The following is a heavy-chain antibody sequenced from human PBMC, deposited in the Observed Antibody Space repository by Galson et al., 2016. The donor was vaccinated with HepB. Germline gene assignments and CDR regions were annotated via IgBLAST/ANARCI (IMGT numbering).Heavy chain of an antibody. CDR1: GFTFSGYM. V-gene: IGHV3-7*01. J-gene: IGHJ2*01. Sequence: SLRLSCAVSGFTFSGYMMTWVRQTPGKGLECVANMRPDGSGKYYLSSVQGRFTISRDNTKGSLYLQLNGLRAEDTAVYYCVKEFSYDNWYFHLWGRGTLVTVSS. CDR2: MRPDGSGK. D-gene: IGHD3-10*01. CDR3: VKEFSYDNWYFHL.